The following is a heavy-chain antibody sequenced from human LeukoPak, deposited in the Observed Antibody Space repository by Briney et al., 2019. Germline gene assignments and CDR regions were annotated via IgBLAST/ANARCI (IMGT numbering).Heavy chain of an antibody. J-gene: IGHJ4*02. CDR1: GGSFSGYY. V-gene: IGHV4-34*01. CDR3: ARPLGWGYFDY. Sequence: SETLSLTCAVYGGSFSGYYWSWIRQPPGKGLEWIGEINHSGSTNYNPSLKSRVTISVDTSKNQFSLKLSSVNAADTAVYYCARPLGWGYFDYWGQGTLVTVSS. CDR2: INHSGST. D-gene: IGHD3-16*01.